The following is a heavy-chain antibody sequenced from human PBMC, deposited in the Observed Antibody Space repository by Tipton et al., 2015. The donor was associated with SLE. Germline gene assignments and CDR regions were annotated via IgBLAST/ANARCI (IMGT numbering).Heavy chain of an antibody. J-gene: IGHJ5*02. Sequence: TLSLTCAVYGGSFSDYYWTWIRQPPGKGLEWIGEIDHRGTTYYSPSLKGRITILVDTSKNQFSLKLGSVTAADTAVYYCARVVQRSMGFYAWGPGPLVPVSS. D-gene: IGHD2/OR15-2a*01. CDR1: GGSFSDYY. V-gene: IGHV4-34*01. CDR3: ARVVQRSMGFYA. CDR2: IDHRGTT.